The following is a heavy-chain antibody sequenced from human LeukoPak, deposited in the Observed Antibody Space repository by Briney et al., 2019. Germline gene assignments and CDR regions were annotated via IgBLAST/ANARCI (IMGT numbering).Heavy chain of an antibody. CDR2: IIPIFGIA. Sequence: SVKISCKASGGTFSSYAISWVRQAPGQGLEWMGRIIPIFGIANYAQKFQGRVTITADKSTSTAYMELSSLRSEDTAVYYCARGPWYYDSSGPSDRYFQPWGQGTLVTVSS. D-gene: IGHD3-22*01. CDR3: ARGPWYYDSSGPSDRYFQP. CDR1: GGTFSSYA. J-gene: IGHJ1*01. V-gene: IGHV1-69*04.